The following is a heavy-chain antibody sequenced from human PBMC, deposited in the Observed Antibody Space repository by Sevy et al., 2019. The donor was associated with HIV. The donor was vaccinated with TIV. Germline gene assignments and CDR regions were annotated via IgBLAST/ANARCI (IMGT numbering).Heavy chain of an antibody. V-gene: IGHV3-30*04. CDR1: GFTFSSYA. Sequence: GGSLRLSCAASGFTFSSYAMHWVRQAPGKGLEWVAVISYDGSNKYYADSVKGRFTISRDNSKNTLYLQMNSLRAEDTAVYYCASQGPGIAVAGTWLRTPYYYHGMDVWGQGTTVTVSS. CDR2: ISYDGSNK. CDR3: ASQGPGIAVAGTWLRTPYYYHGMDV. J-gene: IGHJ6*02. D-gene: IGHD6-19*01.